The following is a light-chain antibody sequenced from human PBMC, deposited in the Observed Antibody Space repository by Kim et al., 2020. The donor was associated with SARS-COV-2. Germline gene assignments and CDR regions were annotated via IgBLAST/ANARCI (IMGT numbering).Light chain of an antibody. CDR1: SGSIVSNY. CDR2: ENN. J-gene: IGLJ3*02. Sequence: NFMLTQPHSVSESPGKTVTISCTRSSGSIVSNYVHWYQQRPGSAPTTVIYENNQRPSGVPERFSGSIDTASNSASLTISGLKTEDEADYYCQSYDSSSRVFGGGTKLTVL. CDR3: QSYDSSSRV. V-gene: IGLV6-57*04.